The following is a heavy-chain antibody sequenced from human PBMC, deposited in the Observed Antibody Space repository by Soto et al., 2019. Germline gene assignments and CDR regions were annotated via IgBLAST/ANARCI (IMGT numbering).Heavy chain of an antibody. D-gene: IGHD3-22*01. CDR2: IYYSGST. J-gene: IGHJ5*02. CDR1: GGSISSGGYY. V-gene: IGHV4-31*03. Sequence: SETLSLTCTVSGGSISSGGYYWSWIRQHPGKGLEWIGYIYYSGSTYYNPSLKSRVTISVDTSKNQFSLKLSSVTAADTAVYYCARSYYYDSSGGAPTIWFDPWGQGTLVTVSS. CDR3: ARSYYYDSSGGAPTIWFDP.